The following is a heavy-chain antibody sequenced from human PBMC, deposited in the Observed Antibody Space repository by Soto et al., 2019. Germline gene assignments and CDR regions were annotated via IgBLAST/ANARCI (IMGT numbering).Heavy chain of an antibody. J-gene: IGHJ4*02. V-gene: IGHV1-3*01. Sequence: QVQLVQSGAEVKKPGASVKVSCKASGYTFTSYAMHWVRQAPGQRLEWMGWINAGNGNTKYSQKFKCRVTIIRDTSANKAYMELSSLRSEDKAVYYCARDQRDGTPLYYSDYWGQGTLVTVSS. CDR1: GYTFTSYA. CDR3: ARDQRDGTPLYYSDY. CDR2: INAGNGNT.